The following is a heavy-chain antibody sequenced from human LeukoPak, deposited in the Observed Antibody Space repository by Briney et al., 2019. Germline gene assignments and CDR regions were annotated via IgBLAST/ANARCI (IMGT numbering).Heavy chain of an antibody. D-gene: IGHD5-18*01. CDR3: ARFPVRGYTYGSVIHHMDV. CDR2: IIPILDVA. J-gene: IGHJ6*02. CDR1: GGTFNTYA. V-gene: IGHV1-69*04. Sequence: ASVKVSCKASGGTFNTYAITWVRQAPGQGLEWMGRIIPILDVADSAQRFQGRVTITADRSTSTVYMELNSRRSEDTAMYYCARFPVRGYTYGSVIHHMDVWGQGTTVIVSS.